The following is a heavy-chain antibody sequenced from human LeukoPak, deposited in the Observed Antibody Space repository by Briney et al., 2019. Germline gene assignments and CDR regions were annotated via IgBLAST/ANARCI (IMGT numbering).Heavy chain of an antibody. CDR1: GGSLSGYY. Sequence: KPSETLSLTCAVYGGSLSGYYWSWIRQPPGKGLEWIGEINHSGSTNYNPSLKSRVTISVDTSKNQFSLKLSSVTAADTAVYYCARGRFLRYDSSRIYYYYMDVWAKGTTVTVSS. D-gene: IGHD3-22*01. CDR2: INHSGST. J-gene: IGHJ6*03. V-gene: IGHV4-34*01. CDR3: ARGRFLRYDSSRIYYYYMDV.